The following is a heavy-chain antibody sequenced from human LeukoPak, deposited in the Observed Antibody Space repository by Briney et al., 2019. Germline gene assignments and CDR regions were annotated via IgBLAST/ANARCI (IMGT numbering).Heavy chain of an antibody. J-gene: IGHJ4*02. CDR1: GFTFSSYG. CDR2: ISSSSSTI. V-gene: IGHV3-48*04. D-gene: IGHD2-15*01. Sequence: GGSLRLSCAASGFTFSSYGMNWVRQAPGKGLEWVSYISSSSSTIYYADSVKGRFTISRDNAKNSLYLQMNSLRAEDTAVYYCVRDVPNLVVVVAATAFDYWGQGTLVTVSS. CDR3: VRDVPNLVVVVAATAFDY.